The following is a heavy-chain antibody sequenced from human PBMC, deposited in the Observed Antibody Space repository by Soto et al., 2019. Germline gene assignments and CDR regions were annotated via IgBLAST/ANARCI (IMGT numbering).Heavy chain of an antibody. J-gene: IGHJ4*02. Sequence: GGSLRLSCAASGFTFSSYGMHWVRQAPGKGLEWVAVIWYDGSNKYYADSVKGRFTISRDNSKNTLYLQMNSLRAEDTAVYYCARWKREWLAIDYWGQGTLVTVSS. V-gene: IGHV3-33*01. CDR2: IWYDGSNK. D-gene: IGHD6-19*01. CDR3: ARWKREWLAIDY. CDR1: GFTFSSYG.